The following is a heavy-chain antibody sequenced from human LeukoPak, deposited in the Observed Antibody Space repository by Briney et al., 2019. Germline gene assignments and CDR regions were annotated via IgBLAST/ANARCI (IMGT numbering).Heavy chain of an antibody. Sequence: GGSLRLSCAASGFTFSNYAMSWVRQAPGKGLEWVSAISGAGGSTYYADSVKGRFTISRDNSKSTLYLQMNSLRAADTAVYYCAKSDSNTYYYYYYMDVWGKGTTVTVSS. CDR1: GFTFSNYA. D-gene: IGHD3-22*01. CDR3: AKSDSNTYYYYYYMDV. CDR2: ISGAGGST. V-gene: IGHV3-23*01. J-gene: IGHJ6*03.